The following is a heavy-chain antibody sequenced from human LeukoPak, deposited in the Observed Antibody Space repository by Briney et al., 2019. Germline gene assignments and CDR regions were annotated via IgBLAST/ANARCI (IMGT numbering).Heavy chain of an antibody. Sequence: GGSLRLSCTVSGFTFGSYAMHWVRQAPGKGLEWMAVTSFDGSNKYYADSVKGRFTISRDNSKNTLYLQMNSLRAEDTAVYYCARGSSQTSFMVRGVLRYYYYGMDVWGKGTTVTVSS. V-gene: IGHV3-30*03. CDR2: TSFDGSNK. CDR3: ARGSSQTSFMVRGVLRYYYYGMDV. CDR1: GFTFGSYA. D-gene: IGHD3-10*01. J-gene: IGHJ6*04.